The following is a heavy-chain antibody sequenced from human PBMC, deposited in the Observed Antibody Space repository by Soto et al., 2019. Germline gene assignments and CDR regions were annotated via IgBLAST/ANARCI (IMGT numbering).Heavy chain of an antibody. CDR3: ARSVFP. Sequence: SETLSLTCAVYGGSSSGYYWSWIRQPPGKGLEWIGEINHSGSTNYNPSLKSRVTTSVDTSKNQFSLKLSSVTAADTAVYYCARSVFPWGQGTLVTVSS. CDR2: INHSGST. V-gene: IGHV4-34*01. CDR1: GGSSSGYY. J-gene: IGHJ5*02.